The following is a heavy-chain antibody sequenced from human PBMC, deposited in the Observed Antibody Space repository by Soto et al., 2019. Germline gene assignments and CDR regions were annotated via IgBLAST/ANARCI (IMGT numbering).Heavy chain of an antibody. Sequence: QVQLQQWGAGLLKPSETLSLTCAVYGGSFSGYYWSWIRQPPGKGLEWIGESNHSGSTNYNPSLKSRGTISVDTSKNQFSLKLSSVTAADTAVYYCARGVASSNYYYYYMDVWGKGTTVTVSS. J-gene: IGHJ6*03. CDR3: ARGVASSNYYYYYMDV. V-gene: IGHV4-34*01. CDR1: GGSFSGYY. D-gene: IGHD2-15*01. CDR2: SNHSGST.